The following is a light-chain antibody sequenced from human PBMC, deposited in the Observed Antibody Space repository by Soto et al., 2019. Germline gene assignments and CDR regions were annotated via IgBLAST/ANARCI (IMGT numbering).Light chain of an antibody. Sequence: IVLTQSPGTLSLSPGERATLSCRASQSVSSNYLAWYQQKPGQAPRLLMFGASSRATGNPDRFSGSGSGTDFTLTITRLEPEDFAVYYCQQYGGSPYTFGQGTKLEIK. J-gene: IGKJ2*01. CDR2: GAS. V-gene: IGKV3-20*01. CDR1: QSVSSNY. CDR3: QQYGGSPYT.